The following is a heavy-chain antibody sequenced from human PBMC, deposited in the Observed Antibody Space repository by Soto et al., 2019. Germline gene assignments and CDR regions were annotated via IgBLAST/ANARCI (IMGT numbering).Heavy chain of an antibody. Sequence: SETLSLTCTVSGGSISSGAYYWSWIRQHPGKGLEWIGYIYYSGSTYYNLSLKSRVTISVDTSKNQFSLNLSSVTAADTAVYYCARFGGISSPKGGFAFDIWGPGTMV. CDR2: IYYSGST. CDR1: GGSISSGAYY. V-gene: IGHV4-31*03. D-gene: IGHD3-3*01. J-gene: IGHJ3*02. CDR3: ARFGGISSPKGGFAFDI.